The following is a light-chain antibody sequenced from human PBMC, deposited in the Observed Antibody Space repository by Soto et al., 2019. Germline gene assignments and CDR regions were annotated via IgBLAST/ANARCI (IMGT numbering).Light chain of an antibody. CDR1: QSFRGL. J-gene: IGKJ1*01. CDR3: QQYSNWPWT. CDR2: DAY. V-gene: IGKV3-11*01. Sequence: EVVLTQAPVTLSLSPGEVATLSCRSSQSFRGLLSWYQQKPGQAPRLLIYDAYNRATGIPPRFSGSGSGTEFTLTISSLQSEDFAVYYCQQYSNWPWTFGQGTKVDIK.